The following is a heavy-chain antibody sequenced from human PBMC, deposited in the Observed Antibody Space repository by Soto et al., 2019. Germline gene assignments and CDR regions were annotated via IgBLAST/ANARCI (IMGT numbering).Heavy chain of an antibody. CDR2: IYHGGTT. V-gene: IGHV4-38-2*01. J-gene: IGHJ4*01. Sequence: PSCCLALTCAVCGYSICSGSYWAWIRQTPGKGSEWIASIYHGGTTFYNPSLKSRITISVDTSNNQFSLKLTSVTAADTAVYYCARVHVMVVAGSTFDYWGHGTLVPVFS. D-gene: IGHD6-19*01. CDR1: GYSICSGSY. CDR3: ARVHVMVVAGSTFDY.